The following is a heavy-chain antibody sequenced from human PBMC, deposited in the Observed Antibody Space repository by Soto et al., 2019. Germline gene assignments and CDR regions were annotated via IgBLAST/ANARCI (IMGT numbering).Heavy chain of an antibody. Sequence: SETLSLTCTVSGGSISSGGYYWSWIRQHPGKGLEWIGYIYYSGSTYYNPSLKSRVTISVDTSKNQFSLKLSSVTAADTAVYYCASSTRITIFGVVMAFGYWGQGTLVTVSS. D-gene: IGHD3-3*01. CDR2: IYYSGST. V-gene: IGHV4-31*03. J-gene: IGHJ4*02. CDR3: ASSTRITIFGVVMAFGY. CDR1: GGSISSGGYY.